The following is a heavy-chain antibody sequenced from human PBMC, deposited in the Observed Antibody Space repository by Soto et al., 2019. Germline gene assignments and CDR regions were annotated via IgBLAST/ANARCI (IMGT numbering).Heavy chain of an antibody. Sequence: QITLKESGPTLVKPTQTLTLTCTFSGFSLTTSGVGVCWIRQPPGKALEWLALIYWDDDKRYSPSLKNRLTITKDTSRNQVILTLFDLDPVDTATYYCTHKSLVPFGMDVWGQGTPVTVAS. CDR1: GFSLTTSGVG. D-gene: IGHD3-10*01. V-gene: IGHV2-5*02. CDR2: IYWDDDK. CDR3: THKSLVPFGMDV. J-gene: IGHJ6*02.